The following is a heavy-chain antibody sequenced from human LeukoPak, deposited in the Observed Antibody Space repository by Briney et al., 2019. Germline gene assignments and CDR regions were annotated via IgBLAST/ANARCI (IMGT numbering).Heavy chain of an antibody. Sequence: ASVKVSFKASGYIFTSYFMHWVRQAPGQGIEWVGIINPGGGSKSYAQKFQDRVTMTRDTSTSTVYMDLSGLRSEDTAVYYCARGAGYSPRNAFDIWGRGTMVTVSS. CDR1: GYIFTSYF. CDR3: ARGAGYSPRNAFDI. CDR2: INPGGGSK. D-gene: IGHD5-24*01. J-gene: IGHJ3*02. V-gene: IGHV1-46*01.